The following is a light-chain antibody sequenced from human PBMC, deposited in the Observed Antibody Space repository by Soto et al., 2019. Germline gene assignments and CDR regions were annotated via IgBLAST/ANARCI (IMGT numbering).Light chain of an antibody. CDR1: TGAVTSGHY. Sequence: QAVVTQEPSLTVSQGGTGTLTCGSSTGAVTSGHYPYWFQQKPGQAPRTLIYDTSNKHSWTPARFSGSLLGGKAALTLSGAKPADEAEYYCLLAYSGARLVVFGGGTKLTVL. J-gene: IGLJ2*01. V-gene: IGLV7-46*01. CDR3: LLAYSGARLVV. CDR2: DTS.